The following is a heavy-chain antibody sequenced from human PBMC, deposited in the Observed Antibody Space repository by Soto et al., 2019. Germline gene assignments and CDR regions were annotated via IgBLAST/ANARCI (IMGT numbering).Heavy chain of an antibody. CDR2: IKQDGSEK. CDR3: AGEFDY. J-gene: IGHJ4*02. Sequence: EVQLVESGGGLVQPGGSLRLSCATSGFTFSNSWMSWVRQAPGKGLEWVANIKQDGSEKYYVDSVKGRFTISRDNARNYLYLKMNSRRAEAPAVYYCAGEFDYWGQGPLVTVSS. V-gene: IGHV3-7*04. CDR1: GFTFSNSW.